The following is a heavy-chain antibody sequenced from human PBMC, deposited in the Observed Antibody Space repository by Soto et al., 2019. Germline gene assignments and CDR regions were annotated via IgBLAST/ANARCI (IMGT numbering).Heavy chain of an antibody. J-gene: IGHJ4*02. CDR3: ARYLLGVTTPYFDY. D-gene: IGHD4-17*01. Sequence: GSLKISCKGSGYTFINYWIGWVRQMPGKGLEWMGIIYPDDSDIRYSPSFQGQVTISADKSLSTAYLQWNSLKASDTAIYYCARYLLGVTTPYFDYWGQGTLVTVSS. CDR2: IYPDDSDI. CDR1: GYTFINYW. V-gene: IGHV5-51*01.